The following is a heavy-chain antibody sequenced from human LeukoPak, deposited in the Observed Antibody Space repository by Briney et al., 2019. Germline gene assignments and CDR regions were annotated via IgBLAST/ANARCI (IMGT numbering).Heavy chain of an antibody. CDR1: GGTFSSYA. V-gene: IGHV1-69*01. CDR2: IIPIFGTA. D-gene: IGHD2-2*01. J-gene: IGHJ5*02. CDR3: ARDLEGCSSTSCYGLLFDP. Sequence: SVKVSCKASGGTFSSYAISWVRQAPGQGLEWMGGIIPIFGTANYAQKFQGRVTITADESTSTAYMELSSLRSEDTAVYYCARDLEGCSSTSCYGLLFDPWGQGTLVTVSS.